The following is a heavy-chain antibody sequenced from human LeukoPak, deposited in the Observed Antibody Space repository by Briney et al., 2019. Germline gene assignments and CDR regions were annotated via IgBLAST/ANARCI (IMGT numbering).Heavy chain of an antibody. CDR1: GGTFSSYA. Sequence: SVKVSCKASGGTFSSYAISWVRQAPGQGLEWMGRIIPIFGTANYAQKFKGRVTITTDESTSTAYMELSSLRSEDTAVYYCAGSLVRAGPAGYWGQGTLVTVSS. D-gene: IGHD1-26*01. CDR3: AGSLVRAGPAGY. V-gene: IGHV1-69*05. J-gene: IGHJ4*02. CDR2: IIPIFGTA.